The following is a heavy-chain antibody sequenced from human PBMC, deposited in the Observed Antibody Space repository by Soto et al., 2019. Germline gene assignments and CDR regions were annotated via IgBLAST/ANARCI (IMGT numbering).Heavy chain of an antibody. Sequence: VASVKVSCKAFGYTFTTYGINWVRQAPGQGLEWMGWVSPYNGDTTYAQKVQGRVTMTTDTSTRTAYLELRSLRSDDTAVYYCAREVGHMDVWGQGTTVTVSS. V-gene: IGHV1-18*04. CDR2: VSPYNGDT. CDR3: AREVGHMDV. D-gene: IGHD2-2*01. CDR1: GYTFTTYG. J-gene: IGHJ6*02.